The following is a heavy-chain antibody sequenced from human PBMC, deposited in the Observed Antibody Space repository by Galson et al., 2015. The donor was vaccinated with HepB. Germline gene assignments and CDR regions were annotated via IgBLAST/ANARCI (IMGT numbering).Heavy chain of an antibody. V-gene: IGHV4-39*01. CDR2: LYYGGST. Sequence: ETLSLTCTVSGGSISSSSYYWGWIRQPPGKGLEWIGSLYYGGSTYYNPSLKSRVTISIDTSKNQFSLKLSSVTAADTAVYYCARQRYYDSTGYFDYWGQGTLVTVSS. CDR1: GGSISSSSYY. D-gene: IGHD3-22*01. CDR3: ARQRYYDSTGYFDY. J-gene: IGHJ4*02.